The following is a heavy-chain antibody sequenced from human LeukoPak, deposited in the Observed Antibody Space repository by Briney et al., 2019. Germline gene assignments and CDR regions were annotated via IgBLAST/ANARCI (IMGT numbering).Heavy chain of an antibody. CDR2: IWYDGSKQ. J-gene: IGHJ3*02. V-gene: IGHV3-33*01. D-gene: IGHD5-18*01. CDR3: ASSSASGEYGYGAFDI. CDR1: GLSFSTYG. Sequence: PGRSLRLSCAASGLSFSTYGMHWVRQAPGKGLEWVAYIWYDGSKQYYADSVKGRFTISRDNSKNTLYLQMNSLRAEDTAVYYCASSSASGEYGYGAFDIWGQGTMVTVSS.